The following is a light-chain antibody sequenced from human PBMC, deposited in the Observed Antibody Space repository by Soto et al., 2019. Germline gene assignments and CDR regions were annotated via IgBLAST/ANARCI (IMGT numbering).Light chain of an antibody. V-gene: IGKV2-28*01. CDR2: LGS. Sequence: DIVMTQSPLSLPVTPGEPASISCRSSQSLLHRNGYNYLDWYLQKTGQSPQLLIYLGSNRASGVPDRFSGSGSGTDFTLKISRVEAEDVGVYYCMQALQTTWTFGQGTKVEIK. J-gene: IGKJ1*01. CDR1: QSLLHRNGYNY. CDR3: MQALQTTWT.